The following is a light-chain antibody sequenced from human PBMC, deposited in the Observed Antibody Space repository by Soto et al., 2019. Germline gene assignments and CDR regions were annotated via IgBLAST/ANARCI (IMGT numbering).Light chain of an antibody. CDR2: LGS. V-gene: IGKV2-28*01. CDR1: QSLLHRNGYTY. J-gene: IGKJ4*01. Sequence: DIVMTQSPLSLPVTPGEPASISCRSSQSLLHRNGYTYLDWYLQKPGLSPQLLIYLGSNRASGVPDRFSGSGSGTDFTLKISRVESEDVGVYYCMQALQTPLTFGGGTKVDIK. CDR3: MQALQTPLT.